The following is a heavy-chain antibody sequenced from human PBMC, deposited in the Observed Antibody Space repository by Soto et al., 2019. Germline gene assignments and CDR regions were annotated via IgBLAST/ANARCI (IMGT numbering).Heavy chain of an antibody. CDR1: GGTFSSYA. J-gene: IGHJ6*02. CDR3: ARVSSMVRGAHGYYYYGMDV. V-gene: IGHV1-69*06. CDR2: IIPIFGTA. Sequence: SVKVSCKASGGTFSSYAISWVRQAPGQGLEWMGGIIPIFGTANYAQKFQGRVTITADKSTSTAYMELSSLRSGDTAVYYCARVSSMVRGAHGYYYYGMDVWGQGTTVTVSS. D-gene: IGHD3-10*01.